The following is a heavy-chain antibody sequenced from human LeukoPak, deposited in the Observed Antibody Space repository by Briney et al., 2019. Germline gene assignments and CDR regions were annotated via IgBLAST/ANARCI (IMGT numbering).Heavy chain of an antibody. V-gene: IGHV3-30*04. D-gene: IGHD1-1*01. CDR1: GFTFSSYA. CDR3: ARERLSYYYMDA. J-gene: IGHJ6*03. CDR2: ISYDGSNK. Sequence: GRSLRLSCAASGFTFSSYAMHWVRQAPGKGLEWVAVISYDGSNKYYADSVKGRFTISRDNSKNTLYLQMNSLRAEDTAVYYCARERLSYYYMDAWGKGTTVTVSS.